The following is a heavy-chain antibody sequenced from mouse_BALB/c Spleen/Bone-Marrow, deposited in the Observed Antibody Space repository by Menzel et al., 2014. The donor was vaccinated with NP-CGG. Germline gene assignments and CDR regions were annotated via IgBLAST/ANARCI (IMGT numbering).Heavy chain of an antibody. CDR2: INPESRTI. CDR1: GFDFSRYW. CDR3: ARLYFYGCLSH. J-gene: IGHJ2*01. D-gene: IGHD1-2*01. Sequence: EVQLQESGGGLVKPGGSLKLSCAASGFDFSRYWMSWVRQAPGKGLEWIGEINPESRTINYSPSLKDKFIISRDNAKNTLYLRLNRVRSEDTALYYCARLYFYGCLSHRGQGTPLTVSS. V-gene: IGHV4-1*02.